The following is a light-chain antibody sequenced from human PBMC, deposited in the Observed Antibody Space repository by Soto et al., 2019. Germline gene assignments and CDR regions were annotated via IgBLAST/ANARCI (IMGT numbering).Light chain of an antibody. Sequence: EIVLTQSPATLSLSPGERATLSCRASQSVSSYLAWYQQEPGQAPRLLIYDAYNRATGIPARFSGSGSGTDFTLTISSLEPEDFAVYYCQQRSNWPPLTFGGGTKVEIK. CDR2: DAY. CDR3: QQRSNWPPLT. V-gene: IGKV3-11*01. J-gene: IGKJ4*01. CDR1: QSVSSY.